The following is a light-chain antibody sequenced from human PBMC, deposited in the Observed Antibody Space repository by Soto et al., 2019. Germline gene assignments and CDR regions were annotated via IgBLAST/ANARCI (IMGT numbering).Light chain of an antibody. CDR3: CSYAGTSSWL. V-gene: IGLV2-23*01. Sequence: QSALTQPASVSGSPGQSITISCIGTTSDVGSYSLVSWYQQHPGKAPKIIIYEGNKRPSGVSNRFSGSKSGNTASLTISGLQAGDGAEYSCCSYAGTSSWLFGGGTKLTV. CDR2: EGN. J-gene: IGLJ3*02. CDR1: TSDVGSYSL.